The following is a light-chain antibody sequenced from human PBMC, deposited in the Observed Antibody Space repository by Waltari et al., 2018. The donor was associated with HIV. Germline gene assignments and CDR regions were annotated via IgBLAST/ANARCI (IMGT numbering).Light chain of an antibody. J-gene: IGLJ3*02. CDR1: SCSVSTPNY. Sequence: QTVVTQEPSVSVSPGGTVTLPCALTSCSVSTPNYPSWYQQTPGQAPRTLIYSPNTRSSGVPDRFSGSILGNKAALTITGAQADDESDYYCLLYMGSAWVFGGGTRLTVL. V-gene: IGLV8-61*01. CDR3: LLYMGSAWV. CDR2: SPN.